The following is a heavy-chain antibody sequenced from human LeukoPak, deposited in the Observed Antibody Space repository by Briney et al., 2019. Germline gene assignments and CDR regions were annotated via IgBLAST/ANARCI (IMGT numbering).Heavy chain of an antibody. V-gene: IGHV1-18*01. CDR3: ARAADIVGATTPPDY. J-gene: IGHJ4*02. Sequence: ASVKVSCKASGYTFTSYGISWVRQAPGQGLEWMGWISAYNGNTNYAQKLQGRVTMTTGTSTSTAYMELRSLRSDDTAVYYCARAADIVGATTPPDYWGQGTLVTVSS. D-gene: IGHD1-26*01. CDR1: GYTFTSYG. CDR2: ISAYNGNT.